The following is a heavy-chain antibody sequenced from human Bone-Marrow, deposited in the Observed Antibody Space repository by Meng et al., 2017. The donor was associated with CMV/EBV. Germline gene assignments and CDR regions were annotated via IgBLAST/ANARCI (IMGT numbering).Heavy chain of an antibody. CDR3: ARGFTIFGVVIGAFDI. CDR2: IYSGGST. V-gene: IGHV3-53*01. CDR1: GFTVSSNY. J-gene: IGHJ3*02. D-gene: IGHD3-3*01. Sequence: GEALKIAWAASGFTVSSNYMSWVRQAPGKGLEWVSVIYSGGSTYYEDSVKGRFTFSRDNSKNTLYLQMNSLRAEDTAVYYCARGFTIFGVVIGAFDISGQGTMVTVSS.